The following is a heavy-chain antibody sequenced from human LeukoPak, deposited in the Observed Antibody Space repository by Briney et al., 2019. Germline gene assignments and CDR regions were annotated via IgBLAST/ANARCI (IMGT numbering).Heavy chain of an antibody. CDR2: ICYSGTT. J-gene: IGHJ4*02. D-gene: IGHD3-3*01. Sequence: PSETLSLTCTVSGGSISSSSYYWGWIRQPPGKGLEWIGSICYSGTTHYNPSLKSRVTVSVDTSKNQFSLKLSSVTAADTAVYYCARGPLLRFLEWLSPFDYWGQGTLVTVSS. V-gene: IGHV4-39*01. CDR1: GGSISSSSYY. CDR3: ARGPLLRFLEWLSPFDY.